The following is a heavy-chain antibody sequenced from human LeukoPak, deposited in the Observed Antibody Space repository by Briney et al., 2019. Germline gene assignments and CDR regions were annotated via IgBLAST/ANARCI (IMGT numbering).Heavy chain of an antibody. CDR3: ARPRSLMSRDAFDI. CDR1: SYTFTSYD. CDR2: ISGYNGNT. D-gene: IGHD3-16*01. J-gene: IGHJ3*02. V-gene: IGHV1-18*01. Sequence: ASVKVSCKASSYTFTSYDINWVRQAPGQGLEWMGWISGYNGNTNYAQKLQGRVTMTTDTSTSTVYLELGSLRSDDTAVYYCARPRSLMSRDAFDIWGQGTMVTVSS.